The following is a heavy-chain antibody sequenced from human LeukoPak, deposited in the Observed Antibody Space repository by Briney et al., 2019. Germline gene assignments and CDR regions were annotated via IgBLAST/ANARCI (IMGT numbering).Heavy chain of an antibody. J-gene: IGHJ4*02. V-gene: IGHV3-66*01. CDR3: ARDYYDILTANRQTKSSYFDY. Sequence: GGSLRLSCVASGFTVSSNYMSWVRQAPGKGLEWVSVIYSGDNTYYVDSVKGRFTISRDSSKNTLYLQMSSLRAEDTAVYYCARDYYDILTANRQTKSSYFDYWGQGTLVTVSP. D-gene: IGHD3-9*01. CDR2: IYSGDNT. CDR1: GFTVSSNY.